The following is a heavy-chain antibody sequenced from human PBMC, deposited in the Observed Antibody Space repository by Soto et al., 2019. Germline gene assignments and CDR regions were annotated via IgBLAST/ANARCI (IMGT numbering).Heavy chain of an antibody. D-gene: IGHD2-2*01. CDR2: INPSGGST. CDR3: ARGYCSSTSCSGAEGDFDY. J-gene: IGHJ4*02. V-gene: IGHV1-46*01. CDR1: GCTFTSYY. Sequence: ASVKVSCKASGCTFTSYYMHWVRQAPGQGLEWMGIINPSGGSTSYAQKFQGRVTMTRDTSTSTVYMELSSLRSEDTAVYYCARGYCSSTSCSGAEGDFDYWGQGTLVTVSS.